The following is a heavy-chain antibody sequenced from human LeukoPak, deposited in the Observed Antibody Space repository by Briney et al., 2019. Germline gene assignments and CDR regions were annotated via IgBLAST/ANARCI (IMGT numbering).Heavy chain of an antibody. Sequence: SETLSLTCTVSDGSISGQYLSWIRQPPGEGLEWIAYIYYSGTTNDNPSLDGRVSISLDTSKNQFSLKLRSVTAADTAVYYCARGHLSGSSHFDSWGQGTLVTVSS. CDR2: IYYSGTT. V-gene: IGHV4-59*11. CDR1: DGSISGQY. D-gene: IGHD6-13*01. CDR3: ARGHLSGSSHFDS. J-gene: IGHJ4*02.